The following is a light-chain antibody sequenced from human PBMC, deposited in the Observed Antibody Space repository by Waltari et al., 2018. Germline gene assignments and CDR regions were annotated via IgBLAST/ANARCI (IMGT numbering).Light chain of an antibody. Sequence: DIVLTQSPATLSLSPGERATLSCRASQSVSRALAWYQQKPGQAPRLLIYGVSTRATGVPDRFSGSGSGTDFSLTISSLDPEDFAVYYCQHYVKLPVTYGQGTKVEI. CDR2: GVS. CDR3: QHYVKLPVT. V-gene: IGKV3-20*01. CDR1: QSVSRA. J-gene: IGKJ1*01.